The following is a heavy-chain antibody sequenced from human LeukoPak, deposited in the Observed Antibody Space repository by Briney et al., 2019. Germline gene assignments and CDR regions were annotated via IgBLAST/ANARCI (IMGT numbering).Heavy chain of an antibody. CDR2: IYYSGST. J-gene: IGHJ5*02. D-gene: IGHD6-13*01. V-gene: IGHV4-39*07. Sequence: SETLSLTCTVSGGSISSSSYYWGWIRQPPGKGLEWIGSIYYSGSTYYNPSLKSRVTISVDTSKNQFSLKLSSVTAADTAVYYCARATAAAPHNWFDPWGQGTLVTVSS. CDR1: GGSISSSSYY. CDR3: ARATAAAPHNWFDP.